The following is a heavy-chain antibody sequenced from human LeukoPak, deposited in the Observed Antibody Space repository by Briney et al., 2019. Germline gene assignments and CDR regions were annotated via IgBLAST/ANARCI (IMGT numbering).Heavy chain of an antibody. CDR1: GFSFDDYP. V-gene: IGHV3-43*02. Sequence: GGSLRLSCAASGFSFDDYPMHWVRHAPGQGLEWVSLINEDGGKTFYAHSVRGRFTISRDNSKNSLYMQMNSLRTEDTAVYYCAKEIETLYPNAFDSWGQGTIVTVAS. J-gene: IGHJ3*02. CDR2: INEDGGKT. D-gene: IGHD5/OR15-5a*01. CDR3: AKEIETLYPNAFDS.